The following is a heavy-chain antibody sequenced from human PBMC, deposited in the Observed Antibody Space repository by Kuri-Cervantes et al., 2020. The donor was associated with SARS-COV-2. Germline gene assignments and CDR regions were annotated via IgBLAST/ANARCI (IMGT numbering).Heavy chain of an antibody. CDR1: GFIFSGSA. CDR2: VRSKANSFAT. V-gene: IGHV3-73*01. D-gene: IGHD5-24*01. J-gene: IGHJ4*02. Sequence: GESLKISCAASGFIFSGSAVHWVRQASGKGLEWVGRVRSKANSFATAYAASVKGRFTISRDDSKNTAYLQMKSLKTEDTAVYYCVRDGDHWNFDYWGQGTLVTVSS. CDR3: VRDGDHWNFDY.